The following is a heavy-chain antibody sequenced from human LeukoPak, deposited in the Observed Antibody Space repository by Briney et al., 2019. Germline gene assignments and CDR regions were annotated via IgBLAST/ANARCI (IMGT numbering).Heavy chain of an antibody. CDR2: IYYSGST. J-gene: IGHJ4*02. V-gene: IGHV4-59*01. CDR1: GGSINSYY. Sequence: SETLSLTCTVSGGSINSYYWSWIRQPPGKRLEWIGYIYYSGSTNYNPSLESRVTMSVDTSKNHFSLKLNSVTVADTAVYYCARATTMVAPIDYWGQGTLVTVSS. CDR3: ARATTMVAPIDY. D-gene: IGHD4-23*01.